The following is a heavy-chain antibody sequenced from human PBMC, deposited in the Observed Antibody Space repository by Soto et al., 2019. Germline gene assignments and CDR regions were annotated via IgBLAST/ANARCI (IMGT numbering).Heavy chain of an antibody. J-gene: IGHJ4*02. D-gene: IGHD5-18*01. CDR1: GYTFTNHW. CDR3: ARRIHGANDY. CDR2: IYPDDSDT. Sequence: EVQLVQSGAEVKKPGESVKIACKGSGYTFTNHWIDWVRQLPGQGLQWMGVIYPDDSDTKYSPSFQGHVTLSVDKSSSTACLQWSGLKASDSAMYYCARRIHGANDYWGQGTLVTVSS. V-gene: IGHV5-51*01.